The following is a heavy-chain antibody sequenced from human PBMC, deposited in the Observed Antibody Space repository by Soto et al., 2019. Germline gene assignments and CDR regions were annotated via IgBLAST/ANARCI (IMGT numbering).Heavy chain of an antibody. CDR3: TKGPRGAWAHDFFDV. J-gene: IGHJ3*01. V-gene: IGHV3-23*01. CDR1: GFPFRTHA. D-gene: IGHD3-16*01. Sequence: EVQLLESGGGLRQPGGSLRLSCAAAGFPFRTHAMTWGRQTPAKGLEWISTISGSGAATYYADSVRGRFTISRDNTENTLFLQMNSLRAEDSTMYCCTKGPRGAWAHDFFDVWAQGTPVTVSS. CDR2: ISGSGAAT.